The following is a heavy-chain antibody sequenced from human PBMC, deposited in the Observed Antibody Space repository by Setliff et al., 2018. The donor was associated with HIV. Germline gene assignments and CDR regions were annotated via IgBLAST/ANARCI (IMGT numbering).Heavy chain of an antibody. V-gene: IGHV3-23*01. CDR3: TRDWIQLGTD. CDR1: GFTFSSYG. CDR2: SGSGGDT. J-gene: IGHJ4*02. D-gene: IGHD1-1*01. Sequence: GGSLRLSCAVSGFTFSSYGMSWVRQAPGKGLEWISASGSGGDTYYADSVKGRFTISRDQSRSTLYLQMNSLRVEDTAMYYCTRDWIQLGTDWGPGTLVTVSS.